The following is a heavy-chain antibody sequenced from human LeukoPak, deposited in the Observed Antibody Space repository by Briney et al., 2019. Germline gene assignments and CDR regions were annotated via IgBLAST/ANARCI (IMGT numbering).Heavy chain of an antibody. CDR2: INWNDDK. V-gene: IGHV2-5*01. J-gene: IGHJ5*02. CDR3: AHSRRPVAIRWFDP. D-gene: IGHD2-2*01. Sequence: TLSLTCTVSGGSVSSGSYYWSWIRQPPGKALEWLAVINWNDDKRYSPSLKSRLTITKDTSKNQVVLTMTNMDPVDTATYYCAHSRRPVAIRWFDPWGQGTLVTVSS. CDR1: GGSVSSGSYY.